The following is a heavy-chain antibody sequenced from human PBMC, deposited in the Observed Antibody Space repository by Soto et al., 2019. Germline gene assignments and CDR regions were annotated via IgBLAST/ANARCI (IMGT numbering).Heavy chain of an antibody. CDR3: AKDSRLPGFGLLIHAFDI. D-gene: IGHD3-3*01. V-gene: IGHV3-23*01. CDR2: ISGSLGSA. J-gene: IGHJ3*02. Sequence: GGSLRLSCAVSGFTFNDYAMSWVRQAPGKGLEWVSTISGSLGSAYYAASVEGRYTISGDNSNNTLYLQMNSLRVEDTATYYCAKDSRLPGFGLLIHAFDIWGHGTMVTVSS. CDR1: GFTFNDYA.